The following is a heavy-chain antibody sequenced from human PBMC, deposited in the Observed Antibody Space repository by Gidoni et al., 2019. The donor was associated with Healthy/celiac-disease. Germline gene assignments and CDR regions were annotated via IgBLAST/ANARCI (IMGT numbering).Heavy chain of an antibody. Sequence: QVQLQESGPGLVKPSETLSLTCTVSGYSISSGYYWGWIRQPPGKGLEWIGSIYHSGSTYYNPSLKSRVTISVDTSKNQCSLKLSSVTAADTAVYYCARDQVDVWGQGTTVTVSS. V-gene: IGHV4-38-2*02. CDR3: ARDQVDV. CDR1: GYSISSGYY. J-gene: IGHJ6*02. CDR2: IYHSGST.